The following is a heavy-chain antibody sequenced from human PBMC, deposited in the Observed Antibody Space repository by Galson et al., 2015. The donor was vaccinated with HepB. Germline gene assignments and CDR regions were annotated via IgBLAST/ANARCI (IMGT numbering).Heavy chain of an antibody. Sequence: SLRLSCAASGFIISDYYMSWIRQAPGKGLEWVSCIGGSSRYTNYADSVKGRFTISRDNAKNSVYLQMNSLRGEDTAVYYCARAARGSSGWYVTWGQGTLVTVSS. CDR3: ARAARGSSGWYVT. CDR2: IGGSSRYT. J-gene: IGHJ5*02. CDR1: GFIISDYY. D-gene: IGHD6-19*01. V-gene: IGHV3-11*06.